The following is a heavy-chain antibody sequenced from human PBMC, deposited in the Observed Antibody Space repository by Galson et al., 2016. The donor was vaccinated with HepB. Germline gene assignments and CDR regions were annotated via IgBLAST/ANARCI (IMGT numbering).Heavy chain of an antibody. J-gene: IGHJ4*02. Sequence: SLRLSCAASGFPFSGFALHWVRQAPGKGLEWVTVISYDGSDKYYADSVKGRFTVSRDNAKNTLFLEMNSLRIEDTAVYYCASALGQWLVGWYWGQGAQVTVSS. CDR1: GFPFSGFA. CDR3: ASALGQWLVGWY. D-gene: IGHD6-19*01. CDR2: ISYDGSDK. V-gene: IGHV3-30*04.